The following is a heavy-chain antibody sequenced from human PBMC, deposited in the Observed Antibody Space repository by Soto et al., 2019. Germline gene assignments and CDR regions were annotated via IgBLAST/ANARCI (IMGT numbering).Heavy chain of an antibody. Sequence: QVQLLESGPGLVKPSGTLSLSCAVSGGSISNNKWWCWFRQPPGKGLEWIGQIFYSGSTIDNPSLKSRVTMSVDKSNNRFYLNLTSVTAADMAVYYCARGASSQHGFDIWGQGTMVTVSS. CDR1: GGSISNNKW. CDR2: IFYSGST. D-gene: IGHD2-2*01. J-gene: IGHJ3*02. V-gene: IGHV4-4*02. CDR3: ARGASSQHGFDI.